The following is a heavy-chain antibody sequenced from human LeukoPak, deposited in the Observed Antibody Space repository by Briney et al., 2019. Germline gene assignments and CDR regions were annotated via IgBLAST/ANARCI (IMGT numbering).Heavy chain of an antibody. CDR2: SNPSGGST. CDR3: ARGASNLGSGIVVVVAATFVDY. CDR1: VYTFTSYY. J-gene: IGHJ4*02. Sequence: ASVKVSCKASVYTFTSYYMHWVRQAPGQGLEWMGISNPSGGSTSYAQKFQGRVTMTRDTSTSTVCMELSSLRSEDTAVYYCARGASNLGSGIVVVVAATFVDYWGQGTLVTVSS. V-gene: IGHV1-46*01. D-gene: IGHD2-15*01.